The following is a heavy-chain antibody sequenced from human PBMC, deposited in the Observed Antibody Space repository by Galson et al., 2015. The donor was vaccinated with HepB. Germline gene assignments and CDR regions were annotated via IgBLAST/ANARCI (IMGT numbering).Heavy chain of an antibody. J-gene: IGHJ3*01. CDR2: MSPKSGDT. CDR3: AKGDGDYPDSFYF. V-gene: IGHV1-8*01. CDR1: GYSFTSYD. D-gene: IGHD4-17*01. Sequence: SVKVSCKASGYSFTSYDIHWVRQVTGQGLEWMGWMSPKSGDTGYAQKFQGRVTMTRDTSVRTAFMELRSLTTEDTAVYYCAKGDGDYPDSFYFWGQGTMVIVSS.